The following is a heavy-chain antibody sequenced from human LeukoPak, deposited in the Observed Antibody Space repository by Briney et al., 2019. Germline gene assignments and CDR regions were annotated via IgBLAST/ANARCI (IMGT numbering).Heavy chain of an antibody. CDR1: GYTLTELS. CDR3: ATVPPYTPLGYYYYMDV. J-gene: IGHJ6*03. V-gene: IGHV1-24*01. CDR2: FDPEDGET. Sequence: AASVTVSCKVSGYTLTELSMHWVRQAPGKGLEWMGGFDPEDGETIYAQKFQGRVTMTEDTSTDTAYMELSSLRSEDTAVYYCATVPPYTPLGYYYYMDVWGKGTTVTVSS. D-gene: IGHD3-3*01.